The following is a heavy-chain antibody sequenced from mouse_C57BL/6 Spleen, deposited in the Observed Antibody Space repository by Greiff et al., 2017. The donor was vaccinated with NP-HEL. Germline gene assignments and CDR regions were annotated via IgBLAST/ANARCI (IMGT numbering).Heavy chain of an antibody. V-gene: IGHV5-6*01. J-gene: IGHJ3*01. D-gene: IGHD4-1*01. CDR3: ARLTGSWFAD. CDR1: GFTFSSYG. CDR2: ISSGGSYT. Sequence: EVKLVESGGDLVKPGGSLKLSCAASGFTFSSYGMSWVRQTPDKRLEWVATISSGGSYTYYPDSVKGRFTISRDNAKNTLYLQMSSLKSEDTAMYYCARLTGSWFADWGKGTLVTVSA.